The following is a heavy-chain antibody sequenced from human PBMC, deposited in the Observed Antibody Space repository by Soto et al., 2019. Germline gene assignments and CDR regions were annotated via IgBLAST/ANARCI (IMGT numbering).Heavy chain of an antibody. CDR1: GGTSTRYA. CDR2: IVPMFGTS. V-gene: IGHV1-69*06. Sequence: QERLVQSGAEVRKPGSSVKVSCKVTGGTSTRYAINWVRPAPGKGLAWMGGIVPMFGTSKYAQKFQGRVTITADTSTNIAYMELRSLRSEDTAVYYCNRGSEYDFWSGYLWGQGTLVSVSS. CDR3: NRGSEYDFWSGYL. D-gene: IGHD3-3*01. J-gene: IGHJ4*02.